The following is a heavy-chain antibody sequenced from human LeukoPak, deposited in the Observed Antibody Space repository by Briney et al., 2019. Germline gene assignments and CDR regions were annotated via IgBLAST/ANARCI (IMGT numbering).Heavy chain of an antibody. CDR3: ARSYYDSSGYSGFWFDP. CDR1: GYTFTGYY. CDR2: INPNSGGT. Sequence: GASVKVSCKASGYTFTGYYMHWVRQAPGQGLEWMGWINPNSGGTNYAQKFQGRVTMTRDTSISTAYMELSRLRSDDTAVYYCARSYYDSSGYSGFWFDPWGQGTLVTVSS. J-gene: IGHJ5*02. D-gene: IGHD3-22*01. V-gene: IGHV1-2*02.